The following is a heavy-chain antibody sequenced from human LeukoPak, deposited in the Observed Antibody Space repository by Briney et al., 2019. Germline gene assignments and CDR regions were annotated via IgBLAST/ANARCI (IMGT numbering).Heavy chain of an antibody. D-gene: IGHD6-19*01. V-gene: IGHV3-7*01. CDR3: AKDSDSGAYDH. CDR1: GFSFRSNW. J-gene: IGHJ5*02. Sequence: GGSLRLSCVASGFSFRSNWMSWVRQAPGEGLEWVANIKYDGGEKYYVDSVKGRFTISRDNAKNSVYLQMNSLRAEDTAVYYCAKDSDSGAYDHWGQGTLVTVSS. CDR2: IKYDGGEK.